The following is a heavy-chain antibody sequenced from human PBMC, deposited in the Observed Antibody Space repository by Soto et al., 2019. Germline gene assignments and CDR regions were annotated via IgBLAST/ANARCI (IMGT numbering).Heavy chain of an antibody. V-gene: IGHV3-48*04. CDR3: ARGQQLVANWLDP. CDR2: ISSTGSTP. CDR1: GFTFSSYG. D-gene: IGHD6-6*01. J-gene: IGHJ5*02. Sequence: PGGSLRLSCAASGFTFSSYGMHWVRQAPGKGLEEIATISSTGSTPYYADSVKGRFTISRDNAQNSLYLEMNNLRAEDTAVYYCARGQQLVANWLDPWGQGILVTVSS.